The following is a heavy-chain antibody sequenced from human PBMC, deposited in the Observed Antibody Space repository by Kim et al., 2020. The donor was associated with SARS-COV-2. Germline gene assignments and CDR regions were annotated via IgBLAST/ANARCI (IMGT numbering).Heavy chain of an antibody. D-gene: IGHD2-2*02. CDR2: INHSGST. V-gene: IGHV4-34*01. CDR3: ARLPCSSTSCYNGYYYYYGMDV. Sequence: SETLSLTCAVYGGSFSGYYWSWIRQPPGKGLEWIGEINHSGSTNYNPSLKSRVTISVDTSKNQFSLKLSSVTAADTAVYYCARLPCSSTSCYNGYYYYYGMDVWGQGTTVTVSS. CDR1: GGSFSGYY. J-gene: IGHJ6*02.